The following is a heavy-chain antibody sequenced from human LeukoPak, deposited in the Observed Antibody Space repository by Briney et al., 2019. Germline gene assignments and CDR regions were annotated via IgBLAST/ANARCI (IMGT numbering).Heavy chain of an antibody. Sequence: GSLRLSCAASGFTFSSYSMNWVRQAPGKGLEWVSSISSSSSYIYYADSVKGRFTISRDKSKNTLYLQMNSLRVEDTAIYYCAKSVVNSGTYIPFDSWGQGTLVTVSS. CDR2: ISSSSSYI. D-gene: IGHD1-26*01. CDR3: AKSVVNSGTYIPFDS. J-gene: IGHJ4*02. CDR1: GFTFSSYS. V-gene: IGHV3-21*04.